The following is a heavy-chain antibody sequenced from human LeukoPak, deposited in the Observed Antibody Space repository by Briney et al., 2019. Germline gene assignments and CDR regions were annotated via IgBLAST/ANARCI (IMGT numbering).Heavy chain of an antibody. CDR1: GFTFSSYE. Sequence: GGSLRLSCAASGFTFSSYEMNWVRQAPGKGLEWVSYISSSGSTIYYADSVKGRFTISRDNAKNSLYLQMNSLRAEDTAVYYCARGGLQTGASYYYYGMDVRGQGTTVTVSS. V-gene: IGHV3-48*03. CDR3: ARGGLQTGASYYYYGMDV. CDR2: ISSSGSTI. J-gene: IGHJ6*02. D-gene: IGHD5-24*01.